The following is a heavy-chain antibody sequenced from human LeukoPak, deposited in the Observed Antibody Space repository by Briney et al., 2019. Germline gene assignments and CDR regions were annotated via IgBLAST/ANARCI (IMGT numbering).Heavy chain of an antibody. CDR3: ARRGCAVGSCYGY. CDR2: IYPGDSDT. D-gene: IGHD2-15*01. J-gene: IGHJ4*02. CDR1: GNNFTSYW. V-gene: IGHV5-51*01. Sequence: GESLQISCKGSGNNFTSYWIGWVRQLPGKGLEWMGIIYPGDSDTRYSPSFQGQVTISADKSLSTAYLQWNSLKASYTARYCCARRGCAVGSCYGYWGQGTLVTVSS.